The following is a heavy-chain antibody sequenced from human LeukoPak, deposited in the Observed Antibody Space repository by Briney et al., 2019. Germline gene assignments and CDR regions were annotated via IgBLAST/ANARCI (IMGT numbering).Heavy chain of an antibody. V-gene: IGHV4-39*01. CDR2: IYHSGST. CDR1: GGSIDSRSYY. J-gene: IGHJ4*02. CDR3: ARRPEFDNTHYHYFDY. D-gene: IGHD2-15*01. Sequence: PSETLSLTCTVSGGSIDSRSYYWDWIRQAPGKGLEWIGTIYHSGSTEYNPSLKSRVAIFVDTSKNQFSLILHSVAAADTAVYYCARRPEFDNTHYHYFDYWGQGALVTVSS.